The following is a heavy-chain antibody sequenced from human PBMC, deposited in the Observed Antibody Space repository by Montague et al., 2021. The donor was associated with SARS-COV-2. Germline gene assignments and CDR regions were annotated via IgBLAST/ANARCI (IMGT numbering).Heavy chain of an antibody. CDR2: INHSGST. V-gene: IGHV4-34*01. CDR1: GGSLSGYY. D-gene: IGHD6-13*01. Sequence: SETLSLTCAVYGGSLSGYYWSWIRQPPGKGLEWIGEINHSGSTNXNPSLRGRVTISVDASKNQFSLKLSSVTAADTAVYYCARDRYSSSWYGQKYYFDYWGQGTLVTVSS. J-gene: IGHJ4*02. CDR3: ARDRYSSSWYGQKYYFDY.